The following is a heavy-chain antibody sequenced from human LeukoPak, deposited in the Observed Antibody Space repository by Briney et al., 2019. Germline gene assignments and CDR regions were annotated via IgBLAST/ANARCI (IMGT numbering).Heavy chain of an antibody. CDR2: INTDGSST. CDR3: ARTGDFDY. D-gene: IGHD7-27*01. CDR1: GFTFSSYW. Sequence: PGGSLSLSFAASGFTFSSYWMHWVRQAPGKGLVWVSRINTDGSSTTYAESVKGRFTISRDNAKNTLYLQMNSLRAEDTAVYYCARTGDFDYWGQGTLVTVSS. V-gene: IGHV3-74*01. J-gene: IGHJ4*02.